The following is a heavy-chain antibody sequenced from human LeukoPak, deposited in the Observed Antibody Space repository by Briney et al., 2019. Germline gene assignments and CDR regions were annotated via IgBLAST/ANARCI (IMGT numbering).Heavy chain of an antibody. V-gene: IGHV3-48*01. CDR3: AKSAYFYYDSSGYYHTDY. D-gene: IGHD3-22*01. Sequence: PGGSLRLSCAASGFTFSSYSMNWVRQAPGKGLEWVSYISSSSSTMYYADSVKGRFTISRDNSKNTLYLQMNSLTAEDTAVYYCAKSAYFYYDSSGYYHTDYWGQGTLVTVSS. J-gene: IGHJ4*02. CDR1: GFTFSSYS. CDR2: ISSSSSTM.